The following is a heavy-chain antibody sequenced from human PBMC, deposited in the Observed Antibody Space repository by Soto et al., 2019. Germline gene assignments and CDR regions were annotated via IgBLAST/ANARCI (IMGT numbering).Heavy chain of an antibody. CDR1: GGSISSGGYS. J-gene: IGHJ4*02. D-gene: IGHD5-18*01. Sequence: PSETLSLTCAVSGGSISSGGYSWRWIRQPPGKGLEWIGYIYHSGSTYYNPSLKSRVTISVDRSKNQFSLKLSSVTAADTAVYYCARSGYSYGSKYFDYWGQGTLVTVSS. CDR2: IYHSGST. V-gene: IGHV4-30-2*01. CDR3: ARSGYSYGSKYFDY.